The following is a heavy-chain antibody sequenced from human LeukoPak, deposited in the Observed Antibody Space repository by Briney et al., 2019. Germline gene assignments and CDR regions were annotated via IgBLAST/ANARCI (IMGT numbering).Heavy chain of an antibody. CDR3: GKDRVTTMVTRGYYFDY. J-gene: IGHJ4*02. D-gene: IGHD5-18*01. CDR1: GFTFSSYS. CDR2: ISYDGSNK. Sequence: GGSLRLSCAASGFTFSSYSMNWVRQAPGKGLEWVAVISYDGSNKYYADSVKGRFTISRDNSKNTLYLQLNSLRAEDTAVYYCGKDRVTTMVTRGYYFDYWGQGTLVTVSS. V-gene: IGHV3-30*18.